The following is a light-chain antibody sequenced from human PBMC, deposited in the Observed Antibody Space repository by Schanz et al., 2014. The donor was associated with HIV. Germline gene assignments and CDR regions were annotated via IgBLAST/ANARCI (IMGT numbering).Light chain of an antibody. CDR2: EVS. Sequence: QSALTQPASVSGSPGQSITISCTGTSSDVGKYNLVSWYQQHPGRAPKVMIYEVSKRPSGASHRFSGSKSGNTASLTISGLQGEDEADYYCCSYGVNSSWIFGGGTKLTVL. J-gene: IGLJ2*01. CDR3: CSYGVNSSWI. CDR1: SSDVGKYNL. V-gene: IGLV2-23*02.